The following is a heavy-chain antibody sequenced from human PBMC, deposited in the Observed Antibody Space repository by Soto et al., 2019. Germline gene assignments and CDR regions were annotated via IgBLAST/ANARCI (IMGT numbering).Heavy chain of an antibody. J-gene: IGHJ4*02. V-gene: IGHV3-15*01. D-gene: IGHD2-2*01. CDR3: TRHPLGYCSSSSCYDYFDY. Sequence: EVQLVESGGGLVKPGVSLRLSCAASGFTFSNAWMSWVRQAPGKGLEWVGRIKSKTNGGTTDYAEPVQGRFTISRHDSENTLYLQMNSLKTEDTAVYYCTRHPLGYCSSSSCYDYFDYWGQGTLVTVCS. CDR1: GFTFSNAW. CDR2: IKSKTNGGTT.